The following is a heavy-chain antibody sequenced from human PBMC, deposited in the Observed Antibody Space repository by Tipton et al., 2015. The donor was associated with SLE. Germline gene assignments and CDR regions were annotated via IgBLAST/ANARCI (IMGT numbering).Heavy chain of an antibody. CDR1: YW. CDR2: IYPGDSDT. J-gene: IGHJ4*02. CDR3: ARGGYDFWSAKDRYYFDY. V-gene: IGHV5-51*01. Sequence: YWSWIRQPPGKGLEWMGIIYPGDSDTRYSPSFQGQVTISADKSISTAYLQWSSLKASDTAMYYCARGGYDFWSAKDRYYFDYWGQGTLVTVSS. D-gene: IGHD3-3*01.